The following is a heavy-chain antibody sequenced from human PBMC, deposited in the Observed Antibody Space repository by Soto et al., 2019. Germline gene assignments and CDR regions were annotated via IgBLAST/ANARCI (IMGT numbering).Heavy chain of an antibody. CDR1: GGSISSYY. V-gene: IGHV4-59*01. Sequence: QVQLQESGPGLVKPSETLSLTCTVSGGSISSYYWSWIRQHPGKGLEWIGYIYYSGSTNYNPSLMSRVTISVDTSKNQFSLKLSSVTAADTAVYYCARESVGATLDYWGQGTLVTVSS. CDR2: IYYSGST. D-gene: IGHD1-26*01. J-gene: IGHJ4*02. CDR3: ARESVGATLDY.